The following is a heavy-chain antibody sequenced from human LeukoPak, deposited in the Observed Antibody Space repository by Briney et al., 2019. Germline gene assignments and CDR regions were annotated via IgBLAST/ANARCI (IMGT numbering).Heavy chain of an antibody. J-gene: IGHJ4*02. D-gene: IGHD3-9*01. CDR3: ARGVSHYDILTDLDY. Sequence: ASVKVSCKASGYTFTSYGISWVRQAPGHGPEWMGWISAYNGNTNYAQKLQGRVTMTTDTSTSTAYMELRSLRSDDTAVYYCARGVSHYDILTDLDYWGQGTPVTVSS. CDR2: ISAYNGNT. CDR1: GYTFTSYG. V-gene: IGHV1-18*04.